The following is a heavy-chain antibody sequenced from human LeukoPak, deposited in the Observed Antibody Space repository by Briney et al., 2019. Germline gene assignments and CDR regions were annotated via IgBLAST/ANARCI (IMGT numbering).Heavy chain of an antibody. J-gene: IGHJ4*02. V-gene: IGHV3-15*01. CDR2: IKSKTDGGAT. Sequence: SGGSLRLSCAASGFTFSNAWMSWGRQAPGKGGEWGGGIKSKTDGGATDYAAPVKGRFTISRDDTKNTLYLQMNSLKTEDTAVYYCTTGGAEVVAATGTDYWGQGTLVTVSS. CDR3: TTGGAEVVAATGTDY. D-gene: IGHD2-15*01. CDR1: GFTFSNAW.